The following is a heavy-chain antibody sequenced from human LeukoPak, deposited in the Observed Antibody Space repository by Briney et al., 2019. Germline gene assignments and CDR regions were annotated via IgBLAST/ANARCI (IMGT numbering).Heavy chain of an antibody. CDR3: ARDLYDILTGYSHDAFDI. Sequence: SQTLSLTCTVSGGSISSGDYYWSWIRQPPGKGLEWIGYIYYSGSTYYNPSLKSRVTISVDTSKNQFSLKLSSVTAADTAVYYCARDLYDILTGYSHDAFDIWGQGTMVTVSS. J-gene: IGHJ3*02. CDR2: IYYSGST. D-gene: IGHD3-9*01. V-gene: IGHV4-30-4*01. CDR1: GGSISSGDYY.